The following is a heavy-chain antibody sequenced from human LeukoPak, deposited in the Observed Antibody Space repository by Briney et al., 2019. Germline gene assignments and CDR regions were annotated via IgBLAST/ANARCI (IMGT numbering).Heavy chain of an antibody. CDR2: ISGSSGNT. J-gene: IGHJ5*02. D-gene: IGHD3-10*01. CDR3: AKSGSSRFDP. V-gene: IGHV3-23*01. CDR1: GFTFSSSA. Sequence: GGSLRLSCTASGFTFSSSAMSWVRQAPGKGLEWVSDISGSSGNTHYADSVKGRFTISRDKSKNTLYLQMNTLRADDTAVYYCAKSGSSRFDPWGQGTLVTISS.